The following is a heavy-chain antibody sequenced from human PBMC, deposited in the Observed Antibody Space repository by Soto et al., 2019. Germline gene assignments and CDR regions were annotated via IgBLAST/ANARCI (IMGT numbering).Heavy chain of an antibody. CDR2: IFPTDEK. J-gene: IGHJ6*02. CDR3: ARIFGAVWSGGVRYYGMDV. Sequence: QVTLKESGPVLMKTTETLTLTCAVSGFSLGNDGMGVTWIRQTPGRALEWLAHIFPTDEKSYSPTLKNRLVISKDTSKGQVVLTMTNVNPLDTATYYCARIFGAVWSGGVRYYGMDVWGQGTAVTVSS. D-gene: IGHD3-10*01. CDR1: GFSLGNDGMG. V-gene: IGHV2-26*01.